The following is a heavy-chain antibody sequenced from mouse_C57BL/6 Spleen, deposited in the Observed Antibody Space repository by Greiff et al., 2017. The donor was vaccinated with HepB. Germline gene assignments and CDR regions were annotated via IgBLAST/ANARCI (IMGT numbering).Heavy chain of an antibody. CDR1: GYTFTSYG. D-gene: IGHD1-3*01. J-gene: IGHJ4*01. V-gene: IGHV1-81*01. CDR3: ARGGWLLTTMDY. CDR2: IYPRSGNT. Sequence: QVQLKESGAELARPGASVKLSCKASGYTFTSYGISWVKQRTGQGLEWIGEIYPRSGNTYYNEKFKGKATLTADKSSSTAYMELRSLTSEDSAVYFCARGGWLLTTMDYWGQGTSVTVSS.